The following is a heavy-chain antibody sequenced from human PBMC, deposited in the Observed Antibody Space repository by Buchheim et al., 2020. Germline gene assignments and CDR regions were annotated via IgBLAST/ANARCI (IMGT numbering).Heavy chain of an antibody. CDR1: GFNFSDHY. V-gene: IGHV3-72*01. D-gene: IGHD3-22*01. J-gene: IGHJ4*02. CDR2: TGNKANYYST. Sequence: EVQLVESGGGLVQPGGSLRLSCAASGFNFSDHYMDWVRQVHGKGLEWVGRTGNKANYYSTQYAASVKGRFTISRDDSMNSVFLQMNSLKSEDTGVYYCARGYYDSSGAQGMEYWGQGAL. CDR3: ARGYYDSSGAQGMEY.